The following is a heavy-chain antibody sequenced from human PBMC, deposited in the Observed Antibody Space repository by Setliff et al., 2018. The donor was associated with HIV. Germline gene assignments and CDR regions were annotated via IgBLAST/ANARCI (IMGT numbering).Heavy chain of an antibody. Sequence: ASVKVSCKVSGFTLREVSMHWVRQAPGKGLEWMGYFDPEDGETVYAQKFQGRVTMTEDTSTNTAYMELSGLRSGDTAVYYCAIDMVGGWLRPMPDFWGQGALVTDSS. V-gene: IGHV1-24*01. CDR2: FDPEDGET. CDR1: GFTLREVS. CDR3: AIDMVGGWLRPMPDF. D-gene: IGHD2-2*01. J-gene: IGHJ4*02.